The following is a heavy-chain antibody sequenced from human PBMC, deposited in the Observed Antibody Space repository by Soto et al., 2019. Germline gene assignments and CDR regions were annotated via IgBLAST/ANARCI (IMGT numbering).Heavy chain of an antibody. Sequence: GGSLRLSCSASGFTFSSYAMHWVRQAPGKGLEYVSAISSNGGSTYYADSVKGRFTISRDNSKNTLYLQMSSLRAEDTAVYYCVKDSRFFGAVISYYFDYWGQGTLVTVSS. CDR3: VKDSRFFGAVISYYFDY. D-gene: IGHD3-3*01. V-gene: IGHV3-64D*08. J-gene: IGHJ4*02. CDR2: ISSNGGST. CDR1: GFTFSSYA.